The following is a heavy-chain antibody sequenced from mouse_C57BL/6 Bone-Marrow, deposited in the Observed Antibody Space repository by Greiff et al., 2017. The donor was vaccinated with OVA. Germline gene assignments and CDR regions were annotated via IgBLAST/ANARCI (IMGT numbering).Heavy chain of an antibody. CDR2: INPNYGTT. Sequence: EVQRVESGPELVKPGASVKISCKASGYSFTDYNMNWVKQSNGKSLEWIGVINPNYGTTSYNQKFKGKATLTVDQSSSTAHMQLNSLTSEDSAVYYCARECGIYYGNYGWFAYWGQGTLVTVSA. CDR3: ARECGIYYGNYGWFAY. D-gene: IGHD2-1*01. CDR1: GYSFTDYN. V-gene: IGHV1-39*01. J-gene: IGHJ3*01.